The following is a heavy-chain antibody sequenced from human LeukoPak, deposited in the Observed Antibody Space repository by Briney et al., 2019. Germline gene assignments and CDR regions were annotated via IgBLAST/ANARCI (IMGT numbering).Heavy chain of an antibody. CDR1: GFTFRAYA. D-gene: IGHD4-23*01. Sequence: PGGSLRLSCAASGFTFRAYAMHWVRQAPGKGLEWLAVISNDGTIQYYADSVKGRFTISRDNSKNTLYLQMNSLRAEDTAVYYCARDNSHDYWGQGTLVTVSS. J-gene: IGHJ4*02. CDR3: ARDNSHDY. V-gene: IGHV3-30*14. CDR2: ISNDGTIQ.